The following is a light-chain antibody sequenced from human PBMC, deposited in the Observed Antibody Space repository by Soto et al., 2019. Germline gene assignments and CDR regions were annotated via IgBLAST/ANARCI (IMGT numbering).Light chain of an antibody. J-gene: IGKJ1*01. Sequence: EIVLTQSPATLSLSPGERATPSCRASQSVSSSYLAWYQQKPGQALRLLIYGASSRATGIPDRFSGSGSGTDFTLTISRLEPEDFAVYYCHQYGSSRGTFGQGTKVDIK. V-gene: IGKV3-20*01. CDR3: HQYGSSRGT. CDR2: GAS. CDR1: QSVSSSY.